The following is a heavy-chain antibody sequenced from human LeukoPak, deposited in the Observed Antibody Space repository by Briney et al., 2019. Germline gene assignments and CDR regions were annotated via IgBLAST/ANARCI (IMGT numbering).Heavy chain of an antibody. CDR1: GYTFTSYG. Sequence: GASVKVSCKASGYTFTSYGISWVRQAPGQGLEWMGWISAFNGNTNYAQKLQGRVTMTTDTSTSTAYMELRSLRSDDTAVYYCARETLLWFGELLREPDYWGQGTLVTVSS. D-gene: IGHD3-10*01. CDR2: ISAFNGNT. V-gene: IGHV1-18*01. CDR3: ARETLLWFGELLREPDY. J-gene: IGHJ4*02.